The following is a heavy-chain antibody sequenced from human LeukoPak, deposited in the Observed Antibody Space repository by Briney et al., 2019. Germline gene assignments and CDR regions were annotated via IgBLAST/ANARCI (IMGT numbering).Heavy chain of an antibody. Sequence: SETLPLTCTVSGGSISSSSYYWGWIRQPPGKGLEWIGSIYYSGSTYYNPSLKSRVTISVDTSKNQFSLKLSSVTAADTAVYYCARDLKESRGFDLWGRGTLVTVSS. CDR3: ARDLKESRGFDL. CDR1: GGSISSSSYY. V-gene: IGHV4-39*07. CDR2: IYYSGST. J-gene: IGHJ2*01.